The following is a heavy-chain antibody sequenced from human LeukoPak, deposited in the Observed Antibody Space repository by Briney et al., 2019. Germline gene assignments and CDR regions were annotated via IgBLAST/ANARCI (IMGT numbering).Heavy chain of an antibody. Sequence: GESLRISCKGSGYSFTTYWIGWVRQMPGKGLEWMGIIYPGDSDTRYSPSFQGQVTISADKSISTAYLQWSSLKASDTALYYCARHHFRRATVARFGLDYGMDVWGQGTTVTVSS. J-gene: IGHJ6*02. CDR2: IYPGDSDT. CDR1: GYSFTTYW. V-gene: IGHV5-51*01. D-gene: IGHD4-23*01. CDR3: ARHHFRRATVARFGLDYGMDV.